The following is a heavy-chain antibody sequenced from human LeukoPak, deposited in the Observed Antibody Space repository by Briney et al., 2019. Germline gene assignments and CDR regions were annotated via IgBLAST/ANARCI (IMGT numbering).Heavy chain of an antibody. CDR2: IYSSGST. CDR3: TRRRWTFDY. CDR1: GDSITGFY. D-gene: IGHD3/OR15-3a*01. Sequence: SETLSLTCTVSGDSITGFYWSWVRQPPGEGLEWIGYIYSSGSTYYNPSLKSRVTISVDTSKNQFSLKLSSVPAADTAFYYCTRRRWTFDYWGQGTLVTVSS. J-gene: IGHJ4*02. V-gene: IGHV4-59*08.